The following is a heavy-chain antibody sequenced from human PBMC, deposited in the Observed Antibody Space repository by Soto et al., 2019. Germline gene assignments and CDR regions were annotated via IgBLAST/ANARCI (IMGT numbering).Heavy chain of an antibody. CDR1: GDSVSSNSAA. Sequence: SQTLSLTCAISGDSVSSNSAAWNSIRQSPSRDLEWLGRTYYRSKWHNDYAVSVKSRITINPDTSKNQFSLQLNSVTPEDTAVYYCARDYSDSSGYYYLYYYGMEVWGRGTTVAV. CDR3: ARDYSDSSGYYYLYYYGMEV. V-gene: IGHV6-1*01. J-gene: IGHJ6*02. CDR2: TYYRSKWHN. D-gene: IGHD3-22*01.